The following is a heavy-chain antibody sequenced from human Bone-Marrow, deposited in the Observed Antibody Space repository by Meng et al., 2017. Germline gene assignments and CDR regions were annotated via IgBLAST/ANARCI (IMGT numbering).Heavy chain of an antibody. CDR1: GFAFSDAW. D-gene: IGHD1-26*01. Sequence: EVLLVELGGGLVKPGGSLRLSCAASGFAFSDAWMSWVRQAPGKGLEWVGLIKSKSAGGTTDYAAPVKGRFTISRDDSKTTMYLQMNSLKTEDTAVYYCTASPATEYWGQGTLVTVSS. J-gene: IGHJ4*02. CDR3: TASPATEY. CDR2: IKSKSAGGTT. V-gene: IGHV3-15*01.